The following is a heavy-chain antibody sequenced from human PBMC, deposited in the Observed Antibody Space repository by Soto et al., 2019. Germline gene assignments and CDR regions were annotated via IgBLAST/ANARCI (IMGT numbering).Heavy chain of an antibody. CDR2: ISGRGGSM. CDR3: AKDHNPGLAAAGKVPLEYDYGMDV. CDR1: GFTFSSYA. Sequence: GGSLRLSCAASGFTFSSYAMSWVRQAPGKGLEWVSGISGRGGSMYYADSVKGRFTISRDNSENTLYLQMNSLRTEDMAVYYCAKDHNPGLAAAGKVPLEYDYGMDVWGQGTTVTVSS. V-gene: IGHV3-23*01. D-gene: IGHD6-13*01. J-gene: IGHJ6*02.